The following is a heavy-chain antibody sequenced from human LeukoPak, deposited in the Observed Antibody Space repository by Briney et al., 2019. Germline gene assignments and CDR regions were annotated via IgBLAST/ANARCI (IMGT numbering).Heavy chain of an antibody. V-gene: IGHV3-30*03. CDR2: ISYDGSHK. CDR1: GFTFSSYG. CDR3: SASRPHYGDYYGLDV. J-gene: IGHJ6*02. D-gene: IGHD4/OR15-4a*01. Sequence: GRSLRLSCAASGFTFSSYGMHWVRQAPGKGLEWVAVISYDGSHKYSADSVKGRFTISRDNSKNTLYLQMNSLRTEDTAVYFCSASRPHYGDYYGLDVWGHGTTVTVSS.